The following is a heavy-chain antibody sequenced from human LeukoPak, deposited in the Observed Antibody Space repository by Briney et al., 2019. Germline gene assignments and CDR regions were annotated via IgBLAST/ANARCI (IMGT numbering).Heavy chain of an antibody. V-gene: IGHV1-18*01. Sequence: AAPVKVSCKASGYTFTSYGISWVRQAPGQGLEWMGWISAYNGNTNYAQKLQGRVTMTTDTSTSTAYMELRSLRSDDTAVYYCARDTRGHILTGYSPFDYWGQGTLVTVSS. CDR1: GYTFTSYG. CDR3: ARDTRGHILTGYSPFDY. D-gene: IGHD3-9*01. CDR2: ISAYNGNT. J-gene: IGHJ4*02.